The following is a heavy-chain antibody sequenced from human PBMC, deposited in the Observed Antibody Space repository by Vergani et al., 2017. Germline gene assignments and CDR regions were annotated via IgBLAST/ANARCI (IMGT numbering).Heavy chain of an antibody. CDR1: GFTFNIYA. V-gene: IGHV3-23*01. J-gene: IGHJ4*02. D-gene: IGHD1-26*01. Sequence: EVRLLESGGGLVQPGGSLRLSCAASGFTFNIYAMSWVRQAPGKGLEWVSTITYNGGRTSYADSVTGRFTISRDNSKSTLFLQLKTLRAEDTGVYYCAKDYNIMGALHYWGQGTLVAVSS. CDR2: ITYNGGRT. CDR3: AKDYNIMGALHY.